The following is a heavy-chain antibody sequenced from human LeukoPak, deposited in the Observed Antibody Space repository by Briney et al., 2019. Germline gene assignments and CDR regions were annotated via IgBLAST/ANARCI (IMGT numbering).Heavy chain of an antibody. CDR1: GFIFSNYG. J-gene: IGHJ4*02. D-gene: IGHD3-3*01. CDR3: ARATYDYYFDY. CDR2: IWNDGSET. Sequence: GGSLRLSCAASGFIFSNYGMHWVRQAPGKRLEWVAVIWNDGSETFHADSVKGRFRIARDNSKNTLYLQMNSLRAEDTAVYYCARATYDYYFDYWGQGTLVTVSS. V-gene: IGHV3-33*01.